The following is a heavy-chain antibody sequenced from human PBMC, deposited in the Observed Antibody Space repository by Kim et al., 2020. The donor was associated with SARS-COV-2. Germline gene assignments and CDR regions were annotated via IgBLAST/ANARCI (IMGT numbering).Heavy chain of an antibody. D-gene: IGHD1-1*01. J-gene: IGHJ4*02. CDR2: IYGDGGT. V-gene: IGHV4-4*07. Sequence: SETLSLTCTVSGGSINTDYWSWIRQPAGKGLEWIGRIYGDGGTTYNASLTSRVTMSIDTSKKQFSLRLTSVTAADTAVYFCAGGVSGSVEAYWGQGTLVT. CDR1: GGSINTDY. CDR3: AGGVSGSVEAY.